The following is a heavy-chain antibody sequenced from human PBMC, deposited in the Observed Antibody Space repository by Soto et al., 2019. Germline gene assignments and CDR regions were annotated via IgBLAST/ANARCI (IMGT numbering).Heavy chain of an antibody. CDR3: ARPEVMGYYYGSGSYHPGLFDS. V-gene: IGHV4-39*01. J-gene: IGHJ5*01. Sequence: PSETLSLTCTVSGGSISSSSYYWGWIRQPPGKGLEWIGSIYYSGSTYYNPSLKSRVTISVDTSKNQFSLKLSSVTAADTAVYYCARPEVMGYYYGSGSYHPGLFDSWGQGSLVIVSS. CDR1: GGSISSSSYY. CDR2: IYYSGST. D-gene: IGHD3-10*01.